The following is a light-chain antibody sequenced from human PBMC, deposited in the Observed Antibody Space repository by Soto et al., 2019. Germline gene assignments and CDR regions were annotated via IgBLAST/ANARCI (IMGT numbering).Light chain of an antibody. V-gene: IGLV2-14*03. CDR1: SSDVGGYNY. CDR2: DVS. CDR3: SSYRSSSKRV. Sequence: SSLTQPSSLSGSPGQSITLSCTGTSSDVGGYNYVSWYQQHPGKAPKLMIYDVSNRPSGASNRFSGSKSGNTASLTISGLQAEDEADYYCSSYRSSSKRVFGTGTKVTVL. J-gene: IGLJ1*01.